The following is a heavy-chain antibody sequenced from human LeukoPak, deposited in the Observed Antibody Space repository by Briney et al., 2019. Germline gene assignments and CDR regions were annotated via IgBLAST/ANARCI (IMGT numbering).Heavy chain of an antibody. Sequence: SETLSLTCAVYGGSFSGYYWSWIRQPPGKGLEWIGEINHSGSTNYNPSLKSRVTISVDTSKNQFSLQLNSVTPEDTAVYYCARGPGSGSSPFDSWGQGTLVTVSS. J-gene: IGHJ4*02. CDR2: INHSGST. CDR3: ARGPGSGSSPFDS. CDR1: GGSFSGYY. V-gene: IGHV4-34*01. D-gene: IGHD1-26*01.